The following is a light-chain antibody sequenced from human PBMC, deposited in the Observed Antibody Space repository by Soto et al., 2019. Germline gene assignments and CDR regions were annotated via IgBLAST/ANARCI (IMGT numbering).Light chain of an antibody. CDR1: QDFSNF. Sequence: DIQLTQSPSFLSASIGDRVTITCRASQDFSNFLAWYQQKPGRAPKLLMYDASTLQSGVPSRFSGSGSGTEFPLTIIRLQPEVFATYYCQQLYIFPLTFGGGTKVEIK. J-gene: IGKJ4*01. CDR2: DAS. V-gene: IGKV1-9*01. CDR3: QQLYIFPLT.